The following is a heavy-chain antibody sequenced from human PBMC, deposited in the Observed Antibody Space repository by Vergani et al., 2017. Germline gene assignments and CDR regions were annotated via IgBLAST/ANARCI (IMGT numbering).Heavy chain of an antibody. CDR3: AKARDPNCKGGNCYSYYYGLDL. Sequence: EVQLVESGGGLVQPGGSLRLSCGASGFTFSSYAMTWVRQAPGKGLEWVSAISGSGGNTFYTDSVKGRFTISRDNSKDTLYLQMNSLRVEDTAIYYCAKARDPNCKGGNCYSYYYGLDLWGQGP. D-gene: IGHD2-15*01. CDR2: ISGSGGNT. CDR1: GFTFSSYA. J-gene: IGHJ6*02. V-gene: IGHV3-23*04.